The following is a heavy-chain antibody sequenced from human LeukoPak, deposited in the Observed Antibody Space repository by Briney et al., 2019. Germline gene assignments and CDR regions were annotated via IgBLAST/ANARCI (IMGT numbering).Heavy chain of an antibody. V-gene: IGHV1-46*01. CDR3: AREQVVGTYYFDY. J-gene: IGHJ4*02. Sequence: ASVKVSCKASGYTFTSYYTHWVRQAPGQGLEWMGMISPSGGSTSYAQKFQGRVTMTRDTSASTVYMELSSLRSDDTAVYYCAREQVVGTYYFDYWGQGILVTVSS. CDR2: ISPSGGST. CDR1: GYTFTSYY. D-gene: IGHD6-6*01.